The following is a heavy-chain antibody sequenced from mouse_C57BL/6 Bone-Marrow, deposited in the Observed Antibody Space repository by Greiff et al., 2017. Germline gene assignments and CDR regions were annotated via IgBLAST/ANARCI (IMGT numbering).Heavy chain of an antibody. D-gene: IGHD1-1*01. Sequence: EVMLVESGGDLVKPGGSLILSCAASGFTFSSYGLSWVRLTPDKRLKWVSTISSGGSYTYYPDSVKGRFTISRNNAKNTLYLQMSILNSEDTAMSYCARSLYYGSSYFDYWGQGTTLTVSS. J-gene: IGHJ2*01. CDR2: ISSGGSYT. V-gene: IGHV5-6*01. CDR1: GFTFSSYG. CDR3: ARSLYYGSSYFDY.